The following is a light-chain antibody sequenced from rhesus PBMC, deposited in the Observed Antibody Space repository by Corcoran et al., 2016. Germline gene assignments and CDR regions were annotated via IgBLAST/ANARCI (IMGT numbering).Light chain of an antibody. V-gene: IGKV3-31*02. Sequence: EIVMTQSPATLSLSPGETAPISCRTSQSVSSYLAWYQQKPGQAPRLLIYGAASRATGIPYRFSGGGSGTDITLTICSLEPGDFAVYYCQETSILSWTFCQGTKVEIQ. CDR3: QETSILSWT. CDR2: GAA. J-gene: IGKJ1*01. CDR1: QSVSSY.